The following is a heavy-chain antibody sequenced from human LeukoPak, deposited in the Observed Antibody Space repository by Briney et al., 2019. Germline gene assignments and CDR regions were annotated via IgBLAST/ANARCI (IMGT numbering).Heavy chain of an antibody. D-gene: IGHD6-13*01. J-gene: IGHJ4*02. CDR3: TRVFVGDEYSSSGY. V-gene: IGHV3-74*01. Sequence: QPGGSLRLSCAASGFTFSRYYMHWVRQAPRKGLVWVSRINSDGSSTTYADSVKGRFTISRDNAKNTLYLQMNSLKDEDTAVYYCTRVFVGDEYSSSGYWGQGTLVTVSS. CDR2: INSDGSST. CDR1: GFTFSRYY.